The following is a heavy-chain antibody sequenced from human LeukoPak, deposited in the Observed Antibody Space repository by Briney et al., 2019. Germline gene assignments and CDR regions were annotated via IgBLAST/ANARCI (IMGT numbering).Heavy chain of an antibody. CDR3: VRSLMTTVGEEY. CDR1: GFTFSRYW. Sequence: GGSLRLSCAASGFTFSRYWMHWVRQAPGRGLVWVARLNSDGSTTTYADSVKGRFTISRDNAKNTLYLQMNSLRAEDTALYYCVRSLMTTVGEEYWGQGTLVTVSS. D-gene: IGHD4-11*01. CDR2: LNSDGSTT. V-gene: IGHV3-74*01. J-gene: IGHJ4*02.